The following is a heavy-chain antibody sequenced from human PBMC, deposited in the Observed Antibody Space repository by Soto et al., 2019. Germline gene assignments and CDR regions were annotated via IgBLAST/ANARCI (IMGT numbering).Heavy chain of an antibody. Sequence: ESGGGVVQPGRSLRLSCAASGFTFRSYAMHWVRQAPGKGLEWVAVISYDGSNKYYADSVKGLFTISRDSSKTTLYLQMNGLRAEDAAVYYCARDRRGGYDYWGQGPLVSVSS. V-gene: IGHV3-30-3*01. J-gene: IGHJ4*02. CDR2: ISYDGSNK. D-gene: IGHD5-12*01. CDR3: ARDRRGGYDY. CDR1: GFTFRSYA.